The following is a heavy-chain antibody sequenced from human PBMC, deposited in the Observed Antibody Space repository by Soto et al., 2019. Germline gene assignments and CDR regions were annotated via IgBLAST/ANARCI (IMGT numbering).Heavy chain of an antibody. CDR2: IVPLLGIT. Sequence: QAQLMPSGAEVKKPGSSVKVSCKASGGTFSGYAISWVRQAPGQGLEWMGGIVPLLGITNYAQKFQGRITIAADESTGTAYMDLRSLRSEDTAVYYCARDPRSITGTTSSEDFQHWGQGTLVSVSS. CDR3: ARDPRSITGTTSSEDFQH. J-gene: IGHJ1*01. CDR1: GGTFSGYA. D-gene: IGHD1-20*01. V-gene: IGHV1-69*01.